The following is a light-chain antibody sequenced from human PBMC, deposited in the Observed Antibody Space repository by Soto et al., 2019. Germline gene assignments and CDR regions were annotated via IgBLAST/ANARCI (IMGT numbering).Light chain of an antibody. CDR3: PQRNSLPLP. CDR2: DAS. J-gene: IGKJ4*01. V-gene: IGKV3-11*01. CDR1: QSVSSY. Sequence: EIVLTQSPATLSLSPGERATLSCRASQSVSSYLAWYQQKRGQAPRLLIYDASNRATGIPARFSGSGSGTGFSLTISSLKPEDFAVYYCPQRNSLPLPFGGGTKVDIK.